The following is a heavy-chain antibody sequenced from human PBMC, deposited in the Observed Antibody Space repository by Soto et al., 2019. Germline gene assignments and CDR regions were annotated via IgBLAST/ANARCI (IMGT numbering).Heavy chain of an antibody. CDR3: ARDQYYDSSGFDAFDI. V-gene: IGHV3-11*06. Sequence: GGSLRLSCAASGFTFIDYYMSWILQAPWKGLEWVSYISSSSSYTNYADSVKGRFTISRDNAKNSLYLQMNSLRAEDTAVYYCARDQYYDSSGFDAFDIWGQGTMVTVS. D-gene: IGHD3-22*01. J-gene: IGHJ3*02. CDR2: ISSSSSYT. CDR1: GFTFIDYY.